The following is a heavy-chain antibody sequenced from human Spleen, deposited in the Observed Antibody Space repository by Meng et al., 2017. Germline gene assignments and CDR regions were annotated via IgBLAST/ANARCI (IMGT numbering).Heavy chain of an antibody. CDR1: GYTFTGYY. D-gene: IGHD3-22*01. J-gene: IGHJ6*02. CDR3: ARTRRGTMIVEHYYYGMDV. V-gene: IGHV1-2*02. CDR2: INPNSGGT. Sequence: ASAKVSCKASGYTFTGYYMHWVRQSPGQGLEWMGWINPNSGGTNYAQKFQGRVTMTRDTSISTAYMELSRLRSDDPAVYYCARTRRGTMIVEHYYYGMDVWGQGTMVTVSS.